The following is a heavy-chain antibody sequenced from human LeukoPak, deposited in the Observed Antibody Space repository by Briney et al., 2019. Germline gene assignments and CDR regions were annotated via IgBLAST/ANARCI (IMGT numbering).Heavy chain of an antibody. Sequence: ASVKVSCKASGYIFTTYDITWVRRATGQGLEWMGWMNPNSGNTGYAQKFQGRVTMTRNTSISTAYMELSSLTSEDTAVYYCARRLLGYEYGPHWFDPWGQGTLVTVAS. CDR2: MNPNSGNT. V-gene: IGHV1-8*01. J-gene: IGHJ5*02. D-gene: IGHD3-10*01. CDR3: ARRLLGYEYGPHWFDP. CDR1: GYIFTTYD.